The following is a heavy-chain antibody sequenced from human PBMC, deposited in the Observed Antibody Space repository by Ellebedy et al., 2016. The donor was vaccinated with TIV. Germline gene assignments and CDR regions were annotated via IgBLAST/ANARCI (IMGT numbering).Heavy chain of an antibody. CDR2: ISGSGGST. CDR3: AKDSEDIVVVPAYYYYGMDV. Sequence: GGSLRLSXAASGFTFSSYAMSWVRQAPGKGLEWVSAISGSGGSTYYADSVKGRFTISRDNSKNTLYLQMNSLRAEDTAVYYCAKDSEDIVVVPAYYYYGMDVWGQGTTVTVSS. CDR1: GFTFSSYA. J-gene: IGHJ6*02. D-gene: IGHD2-2*01. V-gene: IGHV3-23*01.